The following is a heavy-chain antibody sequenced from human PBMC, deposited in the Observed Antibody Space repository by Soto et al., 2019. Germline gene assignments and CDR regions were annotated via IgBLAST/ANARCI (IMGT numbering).Heavy chain of an antibody. D-gene: IGHD4-17*01. V-gene: IGHV1-8*01. CDR2: MNPNSGNT. Sequence: GASVKVSCKASGYTFTSYDINWVRQATGQGLEWMGWMNPNSGNTGDAQKFQGRVTMTRNTSISTAYMELSSLRSEDTAVYYCARRGTTVTHYYYYYGMDVWGQGTTVTASS. CDR3: ARRGTTVTHYYYYYGMDV. CDR1: GYTFTSYD. J-gene: IGHJ6*02.